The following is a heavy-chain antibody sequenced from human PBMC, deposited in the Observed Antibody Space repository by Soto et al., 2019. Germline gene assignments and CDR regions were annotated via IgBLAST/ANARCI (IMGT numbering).Heavy chain of an antibody. CDR1: GGSFSDYY. V-gene: IGHV4-34*02. CDR3: ARGSELWSLGD. D-gene: IGHD2-21*01. J-gene: IGHJ4*02. CDR2: ISHNGIT. Sequence: QVQLQQWGAGLLKPSETLSLTCAVYGGSFSDYYWTWIRQPPGKGLEYIGEISHNGITKYNPSLESRVTISIDTSKKQFSLGLTSVTAADTAVYYCARGSELWSLGDWGQGTLITVSS.